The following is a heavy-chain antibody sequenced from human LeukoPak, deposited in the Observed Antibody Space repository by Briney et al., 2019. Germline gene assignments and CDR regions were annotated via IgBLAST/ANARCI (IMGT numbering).Heavy chain of an antibody. V-gene: IGHV1-18*01. D-gene: IGHD3-22*01. CDR1: GYTFTSYG. Sequence: ASVKVSCKASGYTFTSYGISWVRQAPGQGLEWMGWISAYNGNTNYAQKLQGRVTMTTDTSTSTAYMELRSLRSDDTAVYYCARGLGAYYYDSSGYYPFDYWGQGTLVTASS. J-gene: IGHJ4*02. CDR3: ARGLGAYYYDSSGYYPFDY. CDR2: ISAYNGNT.